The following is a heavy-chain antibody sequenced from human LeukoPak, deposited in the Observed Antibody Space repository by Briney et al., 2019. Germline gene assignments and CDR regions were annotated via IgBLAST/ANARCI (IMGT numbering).Heavy chain of an antibody. CDR3: AREGSSGYYYFDY. Sequence: ASVKVSCKASGYTFTSYGISWVRQAPGQGLEWMGIINPNGGGTSYAQKFQGRVTMTRDTSTSTVYMELYSLRSEDTAVYHCAREGSSGYYYFDYWGQGTLVTVSS. V-gene: IGHV1-46*01. CDR2: INPNGGGT. CDR1: GYTFTSYG. J-gene: IGHJ4*02. D-gene: IGHD3-22*01.